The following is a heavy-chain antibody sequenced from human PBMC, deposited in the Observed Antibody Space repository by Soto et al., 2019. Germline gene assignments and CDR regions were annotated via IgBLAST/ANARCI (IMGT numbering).Heavy chain of an antibody. J-gene: IGHJ4*02. Sequence: GGSLRLSCAASGFTFSSYAMSWVRQAPGKGLEWVGGIKSKTDGGTTDYAAPVKGRFTISRDDSKNTLYLQMNSLKTEDTAVYYCTTVYCSSTSCPSDYWGQGTLVTVSS. V-gene: IGHV3-15*01. CDR1: GFTFSSYA. D-gene: IGHD2-2*01. CDR2: IKSKTDGGTT. CDR3: TTVYCSSTSCPSDY.